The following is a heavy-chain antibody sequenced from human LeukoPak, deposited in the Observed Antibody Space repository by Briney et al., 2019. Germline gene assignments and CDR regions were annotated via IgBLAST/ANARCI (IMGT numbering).Heavy chain of an antibody. CDR1: GFTFSSSA. CDR2: ISGTIGTT. V-gene: IGHV3-23*01. D-gene: IGHD2-21*01. Sequence: PGGSLRLSCAASGFTFSSSAMSWVRQAPGKGLEWVSGISGTIGTTYYADSVKGRFTISRDNSKNTLYLQMNSLRAEDTAVYFCAKGDGRVVIAFDSWGQGTLVTVSS. CDR3: AKGDGRVVIAFDS. J-gene: IGHJ4*02.